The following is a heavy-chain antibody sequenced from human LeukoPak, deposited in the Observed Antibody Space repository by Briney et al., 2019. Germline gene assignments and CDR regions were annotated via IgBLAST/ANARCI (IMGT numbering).Heavy chain of an antibody. D-gene: IGHD2-2*01. CDR1: GFTFEDYA. CDR3: AKAGCGSTRCYTNC. V-gene: IGHV3-9*01. CDR2: ISWNSGSI. J-gene: IGHJ4*02. Sequence: GRSLRLSCVASGFTFEDYAIHWVRQSPRKGQEWVSGISWNSGSIDYADSVKGRFTISRDNAKNSLYLQMNSLRAEDTALYYCAKAGCGSTRCYTNCWGQGTQVTVSS.